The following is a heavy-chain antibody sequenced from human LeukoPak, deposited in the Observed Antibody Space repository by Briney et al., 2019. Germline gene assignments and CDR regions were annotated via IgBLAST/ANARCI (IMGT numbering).Heavy chain of an antibody. CDR3: AKNAATYYYDSSGYYDHFDY. V-gene: IGHV3-30*02. Sequence: GSLRLSCPTPGFAFSSFGMHWVRQAPGKGLEWVGFIRYDGTIKYYADSVKGRFTISRDNSKNTLYLQMNSLRADDTAVYYCAKNAATYYYDSSGYYDHFDYWGQGTLVTVSS. CDR2: IRYDGTIK. J-gene: IGHJ4*02. CDR1: GFAFSSFG. D-gene: IGHD3-22*01.